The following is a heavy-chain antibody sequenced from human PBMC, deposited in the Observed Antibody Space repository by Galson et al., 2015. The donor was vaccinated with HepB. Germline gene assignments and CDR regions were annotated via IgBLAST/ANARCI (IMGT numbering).Heavy chain of an antibody. CDR3: ARGVAVAGNAFDI. Sequence: SLRLSCAASGFTSSSYWMSWVRQAPGKGLEWVANIKQDGSEKYYVDTVKGRFTISRDNAKNSLYLQMNSLRAEDTAVYYCARGVAVAGNAFDIWGQGTMVTVSS. D-gene: IGHD6-19*01. CDR2: IKQDGSEK. V-gene: IGHV3-7*03. J-gene: IGHJ3*02. CDR1: GFTSSSYW.